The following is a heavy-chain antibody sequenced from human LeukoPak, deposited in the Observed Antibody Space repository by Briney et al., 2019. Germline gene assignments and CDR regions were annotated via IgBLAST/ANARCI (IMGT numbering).Heavy chain of an antibody. Sequence: PSETLSLTCTVSGGSISSSSYYWGWIRQPPGKGLEWIGSIYYSGSTYYNPSLKSRVTISVDTSKNQFSLKLSSVTAADTAVYYCARGASYEYYFDYWGQGTLVTVSS. CDR3: ARGASYEYYFDY. CDR1: GGSISSSSYY. V-gene: IGHV4-39*01. CDR2: IYYSGST. J-gene: IGHJ4*02. D-gene: IGHD1-26*01.